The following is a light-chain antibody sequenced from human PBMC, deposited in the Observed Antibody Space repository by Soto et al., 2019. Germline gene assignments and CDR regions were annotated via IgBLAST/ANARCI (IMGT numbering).Light chain of an antibody. V-gene: IGLV2-14*01. J-gene: IGLJ1*01. CDR3: AAWDDSLNASYV. Sequence: QSALTQPASVSGSPGQSITISCTGTSSDVGGYNYVSWYQQHPGKAPKLMIYEVSNRPSGVSNRFSGSKSGTSASLAISGLQSEDEADYYCAAWDDSLNASYVFGTGTKLTVL. CDR1: SSDVGGYNY. CDR2: EVS.